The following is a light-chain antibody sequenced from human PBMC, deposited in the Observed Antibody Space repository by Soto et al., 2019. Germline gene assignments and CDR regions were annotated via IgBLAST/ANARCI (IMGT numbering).Light chain of an antibody. J-gene: IGLJ1*01. CDR1: SSDVGGYNY. CDR2: EVS. CDR3: SSFTSTSTFV. V-gene: IGLV2-14*01. Sequence: QSALTQPASVSGSPGQSIAISCTGTSSDVGGYNYVSWYQQHPGIAPRLLISEVSNRPSGVSNRFSGSKSGNTASLTISGLQAEGEADYYCSSFTSTSTFVFGTGTKVTVL.